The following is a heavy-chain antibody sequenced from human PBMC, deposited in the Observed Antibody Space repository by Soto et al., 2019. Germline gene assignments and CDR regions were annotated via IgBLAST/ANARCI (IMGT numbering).Heavy chain of an antibody. J-gene: IGHJ6*03. Sequence: PSETLSLTCTVSGGSISPNFWSWIRLPPGKGLEWIGYMYYSGSTNYNPSLKSRVTMSVDTSKNEFSLKLSSVTAADTAVYYCARGGGEVVVPAAKLVHCYYMDVWGQGTTLT. CDR1: GGSISPNF. D-gene: IGHD2-2*01. CDR2: MYYSGST. V-gene: IGHV4-59*01. CDR3: ARGGGEVVVPAAKLVHCYYMDV.